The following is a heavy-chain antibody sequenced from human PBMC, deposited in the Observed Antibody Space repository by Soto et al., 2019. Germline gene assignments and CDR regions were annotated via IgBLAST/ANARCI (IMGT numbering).Heavy chain of an antibody. CDR3: ARDTSAAGTSVLDP. V-gene: IGHV4-59*12. J-gene: IGHJ5*02. CDR2: IYYSGST. D-gene: IGHD6-13*01. Sequence: SETLSLTCTVSGFTIRSYDWNWIRQPPGKGLEWMGDIYYSGSTYYNPSLKSRVTIPVDTSKNQSSLKLSSVTAADTAVYYCARDTSAAGTSVLDPWGQGTLVTVS. CDR1: GFTIRSYD.